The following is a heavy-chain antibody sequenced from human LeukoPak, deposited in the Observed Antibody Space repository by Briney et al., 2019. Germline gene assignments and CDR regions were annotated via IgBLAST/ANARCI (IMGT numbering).Heavy chain of an antibody. V-gene: IGHV3-11*01. D-gene: IGHD3-22*01. J-gene: IGHJ4*02. CDR2: ISSSGSTI. CDR3: ASSLTGDYYDSSGYYSDY. CDR1: GFTFSDYY. Sequence: GGSLRLSCAASGFTFSDYYMSWIRQAPGKGLEWVLYISSSGSTIYYADSVKGRFTISRDNAKNSLYLQMNSLRAEDTAVYYCASSLTGDYYDSSGYYSDYWSQGTLVTVSS.